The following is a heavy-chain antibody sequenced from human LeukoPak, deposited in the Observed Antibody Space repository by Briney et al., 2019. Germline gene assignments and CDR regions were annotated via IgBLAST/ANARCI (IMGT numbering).Heavy chain of an antibody. CDR3: ARDAGHQLSRRNYYAMDV. CDR1: GGSISSSRYY. V-gene: IGHV4-39*07. Sequence: SETLSLTCTVSGGSISSSRYYWGWIRQPPGKGLEWIGNIYYSGSIYYNPSLKNRVTISVDTSKSQFSLKLSSVTAADTAVYYCARDAGHQLSRRNYYAMDVWGQGTTVTVSS. CDR2: IYYSGSI. J-gene: IGHJ6*02. D-gene: IGHD2-2*01.